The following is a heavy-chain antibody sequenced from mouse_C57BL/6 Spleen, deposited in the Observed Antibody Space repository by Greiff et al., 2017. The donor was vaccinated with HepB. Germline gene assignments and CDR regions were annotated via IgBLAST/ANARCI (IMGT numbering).Heavy chain of an antibody. CDR2: INPSTGGT. D-gene: IGHD2-5*01. Sequence: VQLQQSGPELVKPGASVKISCKASGYSFPGYYMNWVKQSPEKSLEWIGEINPSTGGTTYNQKFKAKATLTVDKSSSTAYMQLKSLTSEDSAVYYCAYYSNPAWFAYWGQGTLVTVSA. CDR1: GYSFPGYY. CDR3: AYYSNPAWFAY. J-gene: IGHJ3*01. V-gene: IGHV1-42*01.